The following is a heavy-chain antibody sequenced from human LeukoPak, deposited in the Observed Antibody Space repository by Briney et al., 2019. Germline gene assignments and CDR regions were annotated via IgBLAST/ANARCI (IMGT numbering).Heavy chain of an antibody. CDR1: GFPFRVSP. Sequence: GGSLILCCAASGFPFRVSPILGARGSSGKGLEWDGRIRGKADNYATAYAASVQGRCTISRDDSQNTAYLQLNSLKTEDTAVYYCTQNNYWGQGALVTVSS. J-gene: IGHJ4*02. V-gene: IGHV3-73*01. CDR2: IRGKADNYAT. CDR3: TQNNY.